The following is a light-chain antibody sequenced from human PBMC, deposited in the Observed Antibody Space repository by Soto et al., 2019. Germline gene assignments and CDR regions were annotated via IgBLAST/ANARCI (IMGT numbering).Light chain of an antibody. CDR2: KDS. CDR1: ALPKQY. Sequence: SYELTQPPSVSVFPGQTARITCSGEALPKQYAYWYQQKPGQAPVLVIYKDSERPSGIPERFSGSSSGTTVTLTISGVQAEDEADYYCQSADSSDIYQVFGTGTKVTVL. V-gene: IGLV3-25*02. J-gene: IGLJ1*01. CDR3: QSADSSDIYQV.